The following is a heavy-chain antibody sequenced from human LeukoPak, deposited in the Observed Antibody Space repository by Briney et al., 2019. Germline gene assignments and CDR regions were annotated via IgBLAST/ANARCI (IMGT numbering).Heavy chain of an antibody. V-gene: IGHV3-30*18. CDR1: GFSLSRYD. CDR2: ISYDGSNK. CDR3: AKDGGELLWFGELFPMHYYFDY. J-gene: IGHJ4*02. D-gene: IGHD3-10*01. Sequence: GGSLRLSCAASGFSLSRYDMHWVRQAPGKGLEWVAVISYDGSNKYYADSVKGRFTISRDNSKNTLYLQMNSLRAEDTAVYYCAKDGGELLWFGELFPMHYYFDYWGQGTLVTVSS.